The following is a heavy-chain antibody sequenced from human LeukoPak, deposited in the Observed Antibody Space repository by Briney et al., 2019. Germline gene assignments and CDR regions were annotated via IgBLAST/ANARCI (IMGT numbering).Heavy chain of an antibody. CDR2: IYDSGST. V-gene: IGHV4-31*03. D-gene: IGHD3-22*01. CDR3: ARTDNSGYYSVY. CDR1: GGSISSGSYY. J-gene: IGHJ4*02. Sequence: PSLTLSLTCTVSGGSISSGSYYWGWIRQPPGKGLVWIGYIYDSGSTYYNPSLRSRITMSADTSKNKFSLKLSSVTAADTAVYYCARTDNSGYYSVYWGQGTLVTVSS.